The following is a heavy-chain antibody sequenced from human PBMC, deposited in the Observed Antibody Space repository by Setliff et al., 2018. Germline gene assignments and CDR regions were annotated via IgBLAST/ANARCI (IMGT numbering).Heavy chain of an antibody. CDR3: ARDPPHDFWSGYYGRGGYYYYMDV. D-gene: IGHD3-3*01. CDR1: GYTFTSYY. J-gene: IGHJ6*03. Sequence: ASVKVSCKASGYTFTSYYIHWVRQAPGQGLEWMGVINPKNGGATYPQNLQGRVTMTRDTSMSTVYMELSSLRSEDTAVYYCARDPPHDFWSGYYGRGGYYYYMDVWGKGTTVTVSS. CDR2: INPKNGGA. V-gene: IGHV1-46*01.